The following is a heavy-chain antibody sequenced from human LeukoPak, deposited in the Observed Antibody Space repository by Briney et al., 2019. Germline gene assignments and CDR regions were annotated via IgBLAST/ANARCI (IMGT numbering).Heavy chain of an antibody. CDR3: ARVRIPDYYFYGMDV. V-gene: IGHV4-31*03. J-gene: IGHJ6*02. CDR2: IYYSWST. Sequence: PSQTLSLTCTVSGDSISSGGYFWSWIRQHPGKGLEWIGYIYYSWSTYYNPSLKSRITISVDTSKNQFSLRLSSVTAADTAVFYCARVRIPDYYFYGMDVWGQGTTVTVSS. CDR1: GDSISSGGYF.